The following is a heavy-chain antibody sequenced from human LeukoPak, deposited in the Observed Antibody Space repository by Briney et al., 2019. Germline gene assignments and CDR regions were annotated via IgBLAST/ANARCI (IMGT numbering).Heavy chain of an antibody. V-gene: IGHV1-18*01. Sequence: ASVKVSCKASGYTFTSYGISWVRQAPGQGLEWMGWISAYNGNTNYARKLQGRVTMTTDTSTSTAYMELRSLRSDDTAVYYCARVVQQLVSRGWFDPWGQGTLVTVSS. CDR2: ISAYNGNT. D-gene: IGHD6-13*01. J-gene: IGHJ5*02. CDR3: ARVVQQLVSRGWFDP. CDR1: GYTFTSYG.